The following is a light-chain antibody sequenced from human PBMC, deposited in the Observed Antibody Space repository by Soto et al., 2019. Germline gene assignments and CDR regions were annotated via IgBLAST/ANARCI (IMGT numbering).Light chain of an antibody. CDR3: QQYDNLPYT. CDR2: DAS. CDR1: QDISNY. Sequence: DIQMTQSPSSLSASVGDRVTITCQASQDISNYLNWYQQKQGKAPTLLIYDASNMETGVPSRFSGSGSGTDFTFTISSLQPEDIATYYCQQYDNLPYTFGQGTKLEIK. V-gene: IGKV1-33*01. J-gene: IGKJ2*01.